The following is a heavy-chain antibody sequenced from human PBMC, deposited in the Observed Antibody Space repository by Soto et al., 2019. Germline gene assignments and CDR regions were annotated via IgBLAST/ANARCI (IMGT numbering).Heavy chain of an antibody. V-gene: IGHV4-34*01. CDR1: GGSFSCYY. CDR3: ARXAPDSSGYSYYYYGMDV. CDR2: INHSGST. D-gene: IGHD3-22*01. J-gene: IGHJ6*02. Sequence: SEALSVMCAVYGGSFSCYYWSWIRQPPGKGLEWIGEINHSGSTNYNPSLKSRVTISVDTSKNQFSLKLSSVPAADTAVYYCARXAPDSSGYSYYYYGMDVWGLGTTVTVS.